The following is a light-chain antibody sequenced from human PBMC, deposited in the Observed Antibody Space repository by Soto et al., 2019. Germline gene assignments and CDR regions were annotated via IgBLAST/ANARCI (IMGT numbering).Light chain of an antibody. CDR2: DVA. Sequence: QSALTQPASVSASPGQSITISCTGTSSDVGGSNFVSWYQQHPGKPPKLIIYDVATRPSGVSNRFSGSKAGSTASLIIARHQTEDDADYYCVSFTSSKTYVFGGGTKLTVL. V-gene: IGLV2-14*03. CDR3: VSFTSSKTYV. J-gene: IGLJ1*01. CDR1: SSDVGGSNF.